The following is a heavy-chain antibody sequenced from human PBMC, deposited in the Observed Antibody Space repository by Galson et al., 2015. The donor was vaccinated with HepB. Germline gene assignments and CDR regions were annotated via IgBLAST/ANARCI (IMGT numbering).Heavy chain of an antibody. D-gene: IGHD3-10*01. CDR3: ARDPRTIGDDAFDI. J-gene: IGHJ3*02. CDR2: ISYDGSNK. V-gene: IGHV3-30-3*01. Sequence: SLRLSCAASGFTFSSYAMHWVRQAPGKGLEWVAVISYDGSNKYYADSVKGRFTISRDNSKNTLYLQMNSLRAEDTAVYYCARDPRTIGDDAFDIWGQGTMVTVSS. CDR1: GFTFSSYA.